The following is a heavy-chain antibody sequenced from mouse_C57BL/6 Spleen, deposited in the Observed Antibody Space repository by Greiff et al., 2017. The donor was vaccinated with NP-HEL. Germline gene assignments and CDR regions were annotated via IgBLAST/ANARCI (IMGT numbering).Heavy chain of an antibody. D-gene: IGHD1-1*01. CDR2: IRSKSNNYAT. V-gene: IGHV10-1*01. Sequence: EVQRVESGGGLVQPKGSLKLSCAASGFSFNTYAMNWVRQAPGQGLEWVARIRSKSNNYATYYADSVKDRFTISRDDSESMLYLQMNHLKTEDTAMYYCVTAYGSRAMDYWGQGTSVTVSS. CDR1: GFSFNTYA. CDR3: VTAYGSRAMDY. J-gene: IGHJ4*01.